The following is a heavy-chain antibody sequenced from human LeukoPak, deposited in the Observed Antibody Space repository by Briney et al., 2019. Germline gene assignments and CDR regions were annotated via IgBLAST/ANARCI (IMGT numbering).Heavy chain of an antibody. V-gene: IGHV1-69*05. Sequence: ASVKVSCKASGGTFSSYAISWVRQAPGQGLEWMGRIIPIFGTANYAQKFQGRVTITTDESTSTAYMELSSLRSEDTAVYYCAIHPGYGGGGYYFDYWGQGTLVTVSS. CDR1: GGTFSSYA. CDR3: AIHPGYGGGGYYFDY. CDR2: IIPIFGTA. D-gene: IGHD5-18*01. J-gene: IGHJ4*02.